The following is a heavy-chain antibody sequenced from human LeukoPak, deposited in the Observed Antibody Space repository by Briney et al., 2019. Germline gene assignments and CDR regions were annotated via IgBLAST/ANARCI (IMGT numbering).Heavy chain of an antibody. D-gene: IGHD6-19*01. CDR3: ARGRAEQEYSSGPADFQH. Sequence: SETLSLTCTVSGGSISSSGYYWSWIRQPPGKGLEWIGEINHSGSTNYNPSLKSRVTISVDTSKNQFSLKLSSVTAADTAVYYCARGRAEQEYSSGPADFQHWGQGTLVTVSS. V-gene: IGHV4-39*07. CDR1: GGSISSSGYY. CDR2: INHSGST. J-gene: IGHJ1*01.